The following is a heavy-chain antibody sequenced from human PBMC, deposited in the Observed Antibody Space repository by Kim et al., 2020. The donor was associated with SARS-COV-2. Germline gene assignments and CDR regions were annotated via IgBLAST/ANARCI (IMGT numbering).Heavy chain of an antibody. D-gene: IGHD2-15*01. CDR2: INAGNGNT. J-gene: IGHJ4*02. Sequence: ASVKVSCKASGYTFTSYAMHWVRQAPGQRLEWMGWINAGNGNTKYSQKFQGRVTITRDTSASTAYMELSSLRSEDTAVYYCARAYCSGGSCYPGVYWGQGTLVTVSS. CDR1: GYTFTSYA. V-gene: IGHV1-3*01. CDR3: ARAYCSGGSCYPGVY.